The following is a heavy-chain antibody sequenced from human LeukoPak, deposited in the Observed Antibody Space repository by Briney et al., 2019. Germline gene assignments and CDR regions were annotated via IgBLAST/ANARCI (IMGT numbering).Heavy chain of an antibody. J-gene: IGHJ4*02. Sequence: ASVKVSCKASGYTFTGYYMHWVRQAPGQGLEWMGWINPNSGGTNYAQKFQGRVTMTRDTSISTAYMELSRLRSDDTAVYYCARLSGIAPAVGYWGQGTLVTVSS. CDR3: ARLSGIAPAVGY. CDR1: GYTFTGYY. V-gene: IGHV1-2*02. D-gene: IGHD6-13*01. CDR2: INPNSGGT.